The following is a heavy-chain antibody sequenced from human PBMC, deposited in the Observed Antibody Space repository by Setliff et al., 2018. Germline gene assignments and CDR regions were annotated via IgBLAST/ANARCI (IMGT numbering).Heavy chain of an antibody. CDR1: GASIGSGSHY. CDR2: IYTSGTT. J-gene: IGHJ6*02. Sequence: SETLSLTCTVSGASIGSGSHYWSWIRQPAGRGLEWIGRIYTSGTTNYSPSLKSRVSISSDTSKNVISLKLNSVTAADTAVYFCAREYVVISFVRNTHSHYGIDVWGQGTTVTVSS. D-gene: IGHD2-21*01. V-gene: IGHV4-61*02. CDR3: AREYVVISFVRNTHSHYGIDV.